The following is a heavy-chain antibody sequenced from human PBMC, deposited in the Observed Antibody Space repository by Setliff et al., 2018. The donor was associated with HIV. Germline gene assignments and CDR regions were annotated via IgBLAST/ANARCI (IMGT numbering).Heavy chain of an antibody. CDR2: INWDGGSI. V-gene: IGHV3-43*01. D-gene: IGHD3-22*01. Sequence: PGGSLRLPCAASGFTFDDYTMHWVRQAPGKGLEWVSLINWDGGSIFYADSVRGRLTISRDNSKNSLYLQMNSLRTEDTALYYCARRERAYYYDSSGSVNDYWGQGTLVTVSS. J-gene: IGHJ4*02. CDR1: GFTFDDYT. CDR3: ARRERAYYYDSSGSVNDY.